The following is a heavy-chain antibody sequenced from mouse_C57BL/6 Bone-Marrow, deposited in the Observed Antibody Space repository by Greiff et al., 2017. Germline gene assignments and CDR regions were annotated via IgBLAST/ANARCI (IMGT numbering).Heavy chain of an antibody. V-gene: IGHV1-54*01. CDR2: INPGSGGT. CDR1: GYAFTNYL. CDR3: ARTYYSNFDY. Sequence: QVQLKQSGAELVRPGTSVTVSCKASGYAFTNYLIEWVKQRPGQGLEWIGVINPGSGGTNYNEKFKGKATLTADKSSSTAYMQLSSLTSEDSAVYFCARTYYSNFDYWGQGTTLTVSS. J-gene: IGHJ2*01. D-gene: IGHD2-5*01.